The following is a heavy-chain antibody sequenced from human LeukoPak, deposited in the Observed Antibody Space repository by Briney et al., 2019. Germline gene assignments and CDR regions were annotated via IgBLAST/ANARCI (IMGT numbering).Heavy chain of an antibody. V-gene: IGHV4-34*01. Sequence: SETLSLTCAVYGGSFSGYYWSWIRQPPGKGLEWIGEINHSGSTNYNPSLKSRVTISVDTSKNQFSLKLSSVTAADTAVYYCARAGLTFGGVIVTPIFDYWGQGTLVTVSS. J-gene: IGHJ4*02. CDR2: INHSGST. CDR1: GGSFSGYY. D-gene: IGHD3-16*02. CDR3: ARAGLTFGGVIVTPIFDY.